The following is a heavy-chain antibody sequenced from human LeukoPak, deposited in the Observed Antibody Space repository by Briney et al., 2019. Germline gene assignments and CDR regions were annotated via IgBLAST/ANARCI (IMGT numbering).Heavy chain of an antibody. Sequence: ASVKASCKASGYTFTGYYMHWVRQAPGQGLEWMGWINPNSGGTNYAQRFQGRVTMTRDTSISTAYMELSGLRSDDTAVYYCAGEYSYYFEFWGQGTLVTVSS. CDR3: AGEYSYYFEF. CDR1: GYTFTGYY. CDR2: INPNSGGT. D-gene: IGHD4-4*01. V-gene: IGHV1-2*02. J-gene: IGHJ4*02.